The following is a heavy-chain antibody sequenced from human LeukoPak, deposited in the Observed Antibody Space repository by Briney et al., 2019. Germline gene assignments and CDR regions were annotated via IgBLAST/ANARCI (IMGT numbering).Heavy chain of an antibody. CDR3: AREGDSDYGDYPYYFDY. CDR1: GGSISSYY. V-gene: IGHV4-59*01. J-gene: IGHJ4*02. Sequence: KPSEALSLTCAVSGGSISSYYWSWLRQPPGKGLEGIGYIYYSGSTNYNPSLKSRVTISVDTSKNQFSLKLSSVTAADTAVYYCAREGDSDYGDYPYYFDYWGQGTLVTVSS. CDR2: IYYSGST. D-gene: IGHD4-17*01.